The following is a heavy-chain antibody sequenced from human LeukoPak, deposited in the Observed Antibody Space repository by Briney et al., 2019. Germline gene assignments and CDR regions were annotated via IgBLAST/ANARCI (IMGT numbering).Heavy chain of an antibody. J-gene: IGHJ4*02. CDR2: ISYDGSNK. D-gene: IGHD2-15*01. CDR1: GFTFGSYG. V-gene: IGHV3-30*18. CDR3: AKWTDIVVVVAATDYFDY. Sequence: PTGRSLRLSCAASGFTFGSYGMHWVRQAPGKGLEWVAVISYDGSNKYYADSVKGRFTISRDNSKNTLYLQMNSLRAEDTAVYYCAKWTDIVVVVAATDYFDYWGQGTLVTVSS.